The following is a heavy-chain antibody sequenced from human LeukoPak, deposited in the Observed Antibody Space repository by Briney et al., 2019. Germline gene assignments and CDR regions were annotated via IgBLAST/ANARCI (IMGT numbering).Heavy chain of an antibody. CDR2: INHSGST. D-gene: IGHD3-10*01. CDR3: ASFPYYYGSGKVSSDY. CDR1: GGSFSDYY. V-gene: IGHV4-34*01. Sequence: SETLSLTCAVYGGSFSDYYWSWIRQPPGKGLEWIGEINHSGSTNYNPSLKSRVTISVDTSKNQFSLKLSSVTAADTAVYYCASFPYYYGSGKVSSDYWGQGTLVTVSS. J-gene: IGHJ4*02.